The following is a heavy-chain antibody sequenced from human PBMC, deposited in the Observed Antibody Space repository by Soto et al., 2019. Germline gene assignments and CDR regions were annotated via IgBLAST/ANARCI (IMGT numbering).Heavy chain of an antibody. CDR2: IYWDDDK. CDR1: GFSLSTSGVG. D-gene: IGHD3-22*01. Sequence: SGPTLVNPTQTVTLTCTFSGFSLSTSGVGVGWIRQPPGKALEWLALIYWDDDKRYSPSLKSRLTITKDTSKNQVVLTMTNMDPVDTATYYCAHLTYYYDSSGYYSRAEYFQHWGQGPLVTVS. CDR3: AHLTYYYDSSGYYSRAEYFQH. V-gene: IGHV2-5*02. J-gene: IGHJ1*01.